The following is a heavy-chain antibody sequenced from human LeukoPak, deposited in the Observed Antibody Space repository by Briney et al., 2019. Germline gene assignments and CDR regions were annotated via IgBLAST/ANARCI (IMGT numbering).Heavy chain of an antibody. CDR1: GGTFSSYA. V-gene: IGHV1-69*05. J-gene: IGHJ4*02. CDR3: ARSLAGYCSSTSCYPFDY. Sequence: SVKVSCKASGGTFSSYAISWVRQAPGQGLEWMGGIIPILGTANYAQKFQGRVTITTDESTSTAYMELSSLRSEDTAVYYCARSLAGYCSSTSCYPFDYWGQGTLVTVSS. D-gene: IGHD2-2*01. CDR2: IIPILGTA.